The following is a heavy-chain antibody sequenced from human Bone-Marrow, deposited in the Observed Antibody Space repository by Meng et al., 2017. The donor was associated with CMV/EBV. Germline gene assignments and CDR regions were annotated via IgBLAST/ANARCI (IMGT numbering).Heavy chain of an antibody. Sequence: GESLKISCAASGLNFNRWMSWVRQAPGKGLEWVAMIKPDEIEIHYVDSVKGRFTISRDNAKKSLYLQMNSLKTEDTAVYYCTRPGIQQLLFDYWGQGTPITVSS. J-gene: IGHJ4*02. CDR3: TRPGIQQLLFDY. D-gene: IGHD6-13*01. V-gene: IGHV3-7*03. CDR1: GLNFNRW. CDR2: IKPDEIEI.